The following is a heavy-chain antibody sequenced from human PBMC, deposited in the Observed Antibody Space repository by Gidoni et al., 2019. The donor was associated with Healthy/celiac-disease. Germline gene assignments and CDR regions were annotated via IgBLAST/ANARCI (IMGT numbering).Heavy chain of an antibody. CDR1: GGSISSGGYY. CDR2: IYYRGST. J-gene: IGHJ3*02. Sequence: QVQLQESGPGLVKPSQTLSLTCTVSGGSISSGGYYWSWIRQHPGKGLEWIGYIYYRGSTYYNPSLKSRVTISVDTSKNQFSLKLSSVTAADTAVYYCARATWIQLWWAYFDIWGQGTMVTVSS. CDR3: ARATWIQLWWAYFDI. V-gene: IGHV4-31*03. D-gene: IGHD5-18*01.